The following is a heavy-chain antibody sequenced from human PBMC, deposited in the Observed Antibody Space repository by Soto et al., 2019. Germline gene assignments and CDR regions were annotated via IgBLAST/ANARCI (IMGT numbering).Heavy chain of an antibody. CDR3: XXXXXXXXXSDY. CDR1: GGSISSSSYY. Sequence: QLQLQESGPGLVKPSETLSLTCTVSGGSISSSSYYWGWIRQPPGKGLEWIGSIYYSGSTYYNPXXXXXXXXXXXXXXXXXXXXXXXXXXXXXXXXXXXXXXXXXXXSDYWGQGTLVTVSS. CDR2: IYYSGST. V-gene: IGHV4-39*01. J-gene: IGHJ4*02.